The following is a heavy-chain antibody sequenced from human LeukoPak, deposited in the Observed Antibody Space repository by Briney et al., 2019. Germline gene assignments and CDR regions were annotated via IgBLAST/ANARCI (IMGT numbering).Heavy chain of an antibody. Sequence: GASLKISCKGSGYSFISYWIGWVRQMPGKGLEWMGIIYPGDSDTRYSPSFQGQVTISADKSISTAYLQWSSLKASDTAMYYCARQRLPYAFDIWGQGTMVTVSS. J-gene: IGHJ3*02. CDR3: ARQRLPYAFDI. CDR2: IYPGDSDT. V-gene: IGHV5-51*01. D-gene: IGHD5-18*01. CDR1: GYSFISYW.